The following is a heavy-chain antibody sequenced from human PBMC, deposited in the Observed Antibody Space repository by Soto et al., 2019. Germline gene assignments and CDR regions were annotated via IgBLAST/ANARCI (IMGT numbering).Heavy chain of an antibody. CDR3: ARVGAHYGGPPGYFDY. Sequence: PSETLSLTCTVSGGSISSGGYYWSWIRQHPGKGLEWIGYIYYSGSTYYNPSLKSRVTISVDTSKNQFSLKLSSVTAADTAVYYCARVGAHYGGPPGYFDYWGQGTLVTVSS. V-gene: IGHV4-31*03. CDR2: IYYSGST. CDR1: GGSISSGGYY. D-gene: IGHD4-17*01. J-gene: IGHJ4*02.